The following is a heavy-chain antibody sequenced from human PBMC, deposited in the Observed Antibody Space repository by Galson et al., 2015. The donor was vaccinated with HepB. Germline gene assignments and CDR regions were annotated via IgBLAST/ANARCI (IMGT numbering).Heavy chain of an antibody. V-gene: IGHV3-21*01. Sequence: SLRLSCAGSGFTFSSHFMNWVRQAPGKGLEWVAYISATSGNIYYADSVKGRFSISRDNGKNSLYLQMNSLRAEDTAAYYCARVYDGDDAGEDYGMDVWGPGATVTVSS. CDR3: ARVYDGDDAGEDYGMDV. CDR1: GFTFSSHF. J-gene: IGHJ6*02. CDR2: ISATSGNI. D-gene: IGHD4-17*01.